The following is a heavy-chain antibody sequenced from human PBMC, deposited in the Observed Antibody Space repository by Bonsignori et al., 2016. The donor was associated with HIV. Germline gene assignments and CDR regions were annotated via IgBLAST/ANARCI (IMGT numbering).Heavy chain of an antibody. V-gene: IGHV4-4*07. J-gene: IGHJ4*02. D-gene: IGHD4-17*01. Sequence: LLRESGPGLVKPSETLSLTCTVSGASLSPYYWNWIRQPAGKGLEWIGRIYPTGPTYYSPSLKSRVTMSIDPSRDQVSLSLNSVTAADTAVYFCARAPYYGDPYFDYWGQGILVTVSS. CDR2: IYPTGPT. CDR1: GASLSPYY. CDR3: ARAPYYGDPYFDY.